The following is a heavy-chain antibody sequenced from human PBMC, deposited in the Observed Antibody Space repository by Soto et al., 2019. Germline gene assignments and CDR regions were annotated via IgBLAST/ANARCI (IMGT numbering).Heavy chain of an antibody. Sequence: EVQLLESGGGLVQPGGSLRLSCAASGFIFSDYAMSWVRQAQGKGLEWVASISGTGSATHHADSVKGRFIISRDNSKNTVYLQMNSLRPDDTAKYYCAKDRALQWFPESSDAFDMWGQGSMVTVSS. J-gene: IGHJ3*02. CDR3: AKDRALQWFPESSDAFDM. V-gene: IGHV3-23*01. D-gene: IGHD3-10*01. CDR1: GFIFSDYA. CDR2: ISGTGSAT.